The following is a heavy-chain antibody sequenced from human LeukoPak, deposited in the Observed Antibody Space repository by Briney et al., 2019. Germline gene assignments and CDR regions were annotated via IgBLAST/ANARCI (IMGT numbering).Heavy chain of an antibody. V-gene: IGHV3-30*04. CDR3: ARSARGYSYGYALWDY. Sequence: GGSLRLSCAASGLTSGSYAMHWVRQAPGKGLEWVAVISYDGSNKYYADSVKGRFTISRDNSKNTLYLQMNSLRAEDTAVYYCARSARGYSYGYALWDYWGQGTLVTVSS. D-gene: IGHD5-18*01. CDR2: ISYDGSNK. CDR1: GLTSGSYA. J-gene: IGHJ4*02.